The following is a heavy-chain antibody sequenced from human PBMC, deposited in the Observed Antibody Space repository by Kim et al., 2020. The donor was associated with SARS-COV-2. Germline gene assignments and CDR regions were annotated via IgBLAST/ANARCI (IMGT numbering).Heavy chain of an antibody. CDR3: ARRRYTGTYYYFDY. J-gene: IGHJ4*02. D-gene: IGHD1-26*01. Sequence: YADSVKGRFTISSDNAKRTLYLQMNSLRAEDTAVYYCARRRYTGTYYYFDYWGQGTLVTVSS. V-gene: IGHV3-74*01.